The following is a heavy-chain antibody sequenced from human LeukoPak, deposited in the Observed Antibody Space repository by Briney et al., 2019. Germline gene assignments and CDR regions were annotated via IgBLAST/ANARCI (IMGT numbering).Heavy chain of an antibody. CDR1: GFTFSSYA. CDR2: ISYDGSNK. CDR3: ARGSSSWKYYFDY. J-gene: IGHJ4*02. Sequence: GGSLRLSCAASGFTFSSYAMHWVRQAPGKGLEWVAVISYDGSNKYYADSVKGRFTISRDNPKNTLYLQMNSLRAEDTAVYYCARGSSSWKYYFDYWGQGTLVTVSS. D-gene: IGHD6-13*01. V-gene: IGHV3-30-3*01.